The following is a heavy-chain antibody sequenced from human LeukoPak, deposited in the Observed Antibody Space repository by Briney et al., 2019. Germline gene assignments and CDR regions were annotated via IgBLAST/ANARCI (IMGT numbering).Heavy chain of an antibody. CDR1: GGSISSYY. Sequence: SETLSLTCTVSGGSISSYYWSWIRQPPGKGLEWIGYIYYSGSTNYNPSLKSRVTISVDTSKNQFSLKLSSVTAADTAVYYCARDSGGFDYWGQGTLVTVSS. CDR3: ARDSGGFDY. V-gene: IGHV4-59*01. D-gene: IGHD6-25*01. J-gene: IGHJ4*02. CDR2: IYYSGST.